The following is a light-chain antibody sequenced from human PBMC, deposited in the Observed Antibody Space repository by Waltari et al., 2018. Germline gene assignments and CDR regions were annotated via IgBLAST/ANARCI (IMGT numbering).Light chain of an antibody. Sequence: QSAPNQPPSVSGSPGQSVTISCTGTSSDIGAYNSVSLYQQHPGKAPKLMIRDVTNRPSGVSDRFSGSKSGNTASLTISGLQAEDEADYYCCSYTATNTWVFGGGTRLTVL. CDR2: DVT. V-gene: IGLV2-14*03. CDR1: SSDIGAYNS. CDR3: CSYTATNTWV. J-gene: IGLJ3*02.